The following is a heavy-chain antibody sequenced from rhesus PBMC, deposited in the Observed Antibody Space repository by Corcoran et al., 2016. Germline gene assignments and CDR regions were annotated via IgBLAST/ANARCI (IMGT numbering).Heavy chain of an antibody. J-gene: IGHJ4*01. CDR3: AKGSNGWHFDY. CDR1: GFTFSSYG. D-gene: IGHD6-31*01. CDR2: ITTGGDNT. V-gene: IGHV3S5*01. Sequence: EVQLVAPGGGLVQPGGSLKLSCAASGFTFSSYGMSWVRQAPGKRLEWVSAITTGGDNTYYADSVKGRFTISRDNSATTLSLQMNSLRSEDTAVYYCAKGSNGWHFDYWG.